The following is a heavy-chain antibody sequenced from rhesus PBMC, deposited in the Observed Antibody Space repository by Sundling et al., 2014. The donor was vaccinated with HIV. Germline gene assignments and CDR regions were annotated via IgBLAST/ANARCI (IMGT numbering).Heavy chain of an antibody. CDR2: IYGRSGST. D-gene: IGHD3-3*01. CDR1: GGSISSNY. CDR3: VRVDWPVFES. Sequence: QVQLQESGPGLVQPSETLSLTCAVSGGSISSNYWSWVRQPPGKGLEWIGRIYGRSGSTRYNPSLTSRVTISTDTSENQVSLNLTSVTAADTAVYYCVRVDWPVFESWGQGVLVTVSS. V-gene: IGHV4-147*01. J-gene: IGHJ4*01.